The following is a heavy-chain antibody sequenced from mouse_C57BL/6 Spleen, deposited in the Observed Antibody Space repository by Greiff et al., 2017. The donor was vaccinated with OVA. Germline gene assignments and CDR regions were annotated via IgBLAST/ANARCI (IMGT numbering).Heavy chain of an antibody. Sequence: VQLQQSGPELVKPGASVKISCKASGYAFSSSWMNWVKQRPGKGLEWIGRIYPGDGDTNYNGKFKGKATLTADKSSSTAYMQLSSLTSEGSAVYFCARRIPLVEGYFDVWGTGTTVTVSS. CDR3: ARRIPLVEGYFDV. CDR1: GYAFSSSW. D-gene: IGHD5-2*01. CDR2: IYPGDGDT. V-gene: IGHV1-82*01. J-gene: IGHJ1*03.